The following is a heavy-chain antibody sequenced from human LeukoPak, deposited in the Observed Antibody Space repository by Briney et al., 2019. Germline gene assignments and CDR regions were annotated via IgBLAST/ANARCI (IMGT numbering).Heavy chain of an antibody. CDR3: ARDGSGSSLSVVDY. CDR2: INPNSGGT. CDR1: GYTFTGYY. Sequence: GASVKVSCKASGYTFTGYYMHWVRQAPGQGLEWTGWINPNSGGTNYAQKFQGRVTMTRDTSISTAYMELSRLKSDDTAVYYCARDGSGSSLSVVDYWGQGTLVTVSS. V-gene: IGHV1-2*02. J-gene: IGHJ4*02. D-gene: IGHD3-10*01.